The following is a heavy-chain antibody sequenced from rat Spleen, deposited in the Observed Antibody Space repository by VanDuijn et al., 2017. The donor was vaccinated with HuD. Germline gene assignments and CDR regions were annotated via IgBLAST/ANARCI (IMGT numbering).Heavy chain of an antibody. CDR1: GFSFSDYY. D-gene: IGHD1-12*01. CDR2: ISYDGGST. J-gene: IGHJ2*01. V-gene: IGHV5-20*01. CDR3: TTDPEIVMPTIDY. Sequence: EVQLVESDGGLVQPGRSLKLSCAASGFSFSDYYMAWVRQAPTKGLEWVASISYDGGSTYYRDSVKGRFTISRDNAKSSLYLQMDSLRSEDTATYYCTTDPEIVMPTIDYWGQGVMVTVSS.